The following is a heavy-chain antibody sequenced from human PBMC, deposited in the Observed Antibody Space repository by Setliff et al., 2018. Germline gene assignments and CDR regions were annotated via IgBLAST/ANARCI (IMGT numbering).Heavy chain of an antibody. CDR2: ISAYNGNT. Sequence: ASVKVSCKASGYTFTSYAFSWVRQAPGQGLEWMGWISAYNGNTNYAQKFQGRVTMATDTSTSTAYMELRSLRSDDTAVYYCARVSEAAAAGFDYWGQGTLVTVSS. CDR3: ARVSEAAAAGFDY. CDR1: GYTFTSYA. D-gene: IGHD6-13*01. V-gene: IGHV1-18*01. J-gene: IGHJ4*02.